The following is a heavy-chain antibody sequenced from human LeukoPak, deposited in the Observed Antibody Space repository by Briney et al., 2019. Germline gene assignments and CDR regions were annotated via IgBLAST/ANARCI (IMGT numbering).Heavy chain of an antibody. D-gene: IGHD5-12*01. V-gene: IGHV4-34*01. CDR3: ARGLSGYDFDY. J-gene: IGHJ4*02. CDR1: GGSFSGYY. Sequence: SETLSLTCAVYGGSFSGYYWSWIRQPPGKGLEWIGEINHSGSTNYNPSLKSRVTISVDTSKNQFSLKLSSVTAADTAVYYCARGLSGYDFDYWGKGTLVTVSS. CDR2: INHSGST.